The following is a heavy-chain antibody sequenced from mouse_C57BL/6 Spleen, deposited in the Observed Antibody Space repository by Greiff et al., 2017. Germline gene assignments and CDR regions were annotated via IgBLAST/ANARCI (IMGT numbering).Heavy chain of an antibody. CDR1: GYTFTSYW. V-gene: IGHV1-55*01. J-gene: IGHJ3*01. Sequence: VQLQQPGAELVKPGASVKMSCKASGYTFTSYWITWAKQRPGQGLEWIGDIYPGSGSTNYNEKFKGKATLTVDTSSSTAYMQFSSLTSEDSAVDYCARDGNSYEFAYWGQGTLVTVSA. CDR3: ARDGNSYEFAY. CDR2: IYPGSGST. D-gene: IGHD1-1*01.